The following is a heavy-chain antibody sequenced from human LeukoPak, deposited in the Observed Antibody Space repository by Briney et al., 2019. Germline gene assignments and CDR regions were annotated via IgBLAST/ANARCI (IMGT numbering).Heavy chain of an antibody. D-gene: IGHD4-23*01. CDR2: INPTGDST. J-gene: IGHJ4*02. CDR1: GYTFSSYY. Sequence: GASVKVSCKASGYTFSSYYMHWVRQAPGQGLEWVGLINPTGDSTNYAQNFRGRVTTTRDTSTSTVYMDLSSLRSEDTAVYCCAREASGGYFDYWGQGTLVTVSS. V-gene: IGHV1-46*01. CDR3: AREASGGYFDY.